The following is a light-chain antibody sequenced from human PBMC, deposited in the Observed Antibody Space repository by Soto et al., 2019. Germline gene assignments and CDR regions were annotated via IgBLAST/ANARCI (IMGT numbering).Light chain of an antibody. CDR1: SSNIGAGHD. CDR3: QSYDSGLRGV. V-gene: IGLV1-40*01. J-gene: IGLJ1*01. Sequence: QSVLTQPPSVSGAPGQRVTISCTGSSSNIGAGHDVHWYQQLPGTAPKLLIYGNSNRPSGVPDRFSGSKSGTSASLAITGLQAEDEADYYCQSYDSGLRGVFGTGTKVTVL. CDR2: GNS.